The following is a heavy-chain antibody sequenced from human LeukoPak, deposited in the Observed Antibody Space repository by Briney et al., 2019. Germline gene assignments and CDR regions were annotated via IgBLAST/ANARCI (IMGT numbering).Heavy chain of an antibody. V-gene: IGHV5-10-1*01. CDR1: GYSLTSYW. J-gene: IGHJ4*02. D-gene: IGHD5-18*01. CDR3: ARLWDVDTATGTLNLDY. Sequence: GESLKISCKGSGYSLTSYWITWVRQMPGKGLEWMGRIDPSYSYTNYSPSFQGHVTISADKSISTAYLQWSSLKASDTAMYYCARLWDVDTATGTLNLDYWGQGTLVTVSS. CDR2: IDPSYSYT.